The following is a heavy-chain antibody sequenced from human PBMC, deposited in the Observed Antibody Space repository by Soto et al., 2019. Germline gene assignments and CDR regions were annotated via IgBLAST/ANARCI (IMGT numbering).Heavy chain of an antibody. CDR3: ASGGMGKTYWTLDY. CDR2: ITTYNGYT. V-gene: IGHV1-18*01. J-gene: IGHJ4*02. CDR1: GFTFTNYA. Sequence: QVRLVQSGAEVKPPGASVKVSCEASGFTFTNYAISWVRQAPGQGLEWMGWITTYNGYTNYAQNLQDRITLTTDTSTSTAFMELRSLRSDDTAVYYCASGGMGKTYWTLDYWGQGILVTVSS. D-gene: IGHD1-1*01.